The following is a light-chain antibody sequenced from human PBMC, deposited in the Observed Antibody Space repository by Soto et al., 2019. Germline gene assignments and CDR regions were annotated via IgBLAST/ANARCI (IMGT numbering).Light chain of an antibody. CDR2: GNS. J-gene: IGLJ2*01. CDR3: QSYDSSLSVV. Sequence: HSVLTQPPSVSGAPGQRVTISCXGSSSNIGAGYDVHWYQQLPGTAPKLLIYGNSNRPSGVPDRFSGSKSGTSASLAITGLQAEDEADYYCQSYDSSLSVVFGGGTKLTVL. CDR1: SSNIGAGYD. V-gene: IGLV1-40*01.